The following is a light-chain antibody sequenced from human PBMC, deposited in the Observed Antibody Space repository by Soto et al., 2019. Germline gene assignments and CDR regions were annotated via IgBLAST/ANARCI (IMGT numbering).Light chain of an antibody. CDR2: DAS. CDR3: QQRGNWPLYT. Sequence: EIVLTQSPATLSLSPGERATLSCRASQSVRIFLAWYQQKPGQAPRLLIYDASNRATGIPDRFSGSGSGTDFTLTISSLEPEDFAVYYCQQRGNWPLYTFGQWTKVEMK. J-gene: IGKJ2*01. V-gene: IGKV3-11*01. CDR1: QSVRIF.